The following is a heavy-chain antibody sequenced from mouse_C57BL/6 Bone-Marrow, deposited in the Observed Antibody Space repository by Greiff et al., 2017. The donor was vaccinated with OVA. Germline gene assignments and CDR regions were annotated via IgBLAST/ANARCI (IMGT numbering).Heavy chain of an antibody. V-gene: IGHV5-6*01. CDR1: GFTFSSYG. CDR3: ARHPRRFAY. J-gene: IGHJ3*01. CDR2: ISSGGSYT. Sequence: QLVESGGDLVKPGGSLKLSCAASGFTFSSYGMSWVRQTPDKRLEWVATISSGGSYTYYPDSVKGRFTISRDNAKNTLYLQMSSLKSEDTAMYYCARHPRRFAYWGQGTLVTVSA.